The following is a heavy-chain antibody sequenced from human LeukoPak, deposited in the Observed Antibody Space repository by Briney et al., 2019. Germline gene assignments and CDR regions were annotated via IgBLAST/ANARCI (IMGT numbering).Heavy chain of an antibody. CDR3: ARDRWFGTKAFDI. CDR1: GFTFSDYY. Sequence: GGSLRLSCAASGFTFSDYYMSWIRQAPGKGLEWVSYISSSGSTIYYADSVKGRFTISRDNAKNSLYLQMNSLRAEDTAVYYCARDRWFGTKAFDIWGQGTMVTVSS. J-gene: IGHJ3*02. D-gene: IGHD3-10*01. CDR2: ISSSGSTI. V-gene: IGHV3-11*01.